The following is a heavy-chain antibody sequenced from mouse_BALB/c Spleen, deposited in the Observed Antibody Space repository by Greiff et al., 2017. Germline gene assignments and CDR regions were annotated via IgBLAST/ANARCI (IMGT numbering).Heavy chain of an antibody. Sequence: EVQGVESGGGLVKPGGSLKLSCAASGFTFSSYAMSWVRQSPEKRLEWVAEISSGGSYTYYPDTVTGRFTISRDNAKNTLYLEMSSLRSEDTAMYYCARDNGYWYFDVWGAGTTVTVSS. CDR1: GFTFSSYA. V-gene: IGHV5-9-4*01. CDR3: ARDNGYWYFDV. J-gene: IGHJ1*01. CDR2: ISSGGSYT.